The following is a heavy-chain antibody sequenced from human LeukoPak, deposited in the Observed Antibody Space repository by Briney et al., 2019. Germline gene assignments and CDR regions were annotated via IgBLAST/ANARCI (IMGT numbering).Heavy chain of an antibody. V-gene: IGHV3-49*03. J-gene: IGHJ3*02. D-gene: IGHD3-22*01. CDR1: GFTSGDYA. CDR2: IRSKAYGGTT. Sequence: GGSLRLSCTASGFTSGDYAMTWFRQAPGKGLEWVGFIRSKAYGGTTEYAASVKGRFTISRDDSKSIAYLQMSSLKIEDTAVYYCSRVPIRTVITVIVVRGHDVFDIWGQGTVVTVSS. CDR3: SRVPIRTVITVIVVRGHDVFDI.